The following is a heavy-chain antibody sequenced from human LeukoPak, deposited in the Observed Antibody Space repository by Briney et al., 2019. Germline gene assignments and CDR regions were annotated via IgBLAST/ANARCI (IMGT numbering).Heavy chain of an antibody. J-gene: IGHJ3*02. D-gene: IGHD6-13*01. CDR2: INPNSGGT. CDR1: GGTFSSYT. V-gene: IGHV1-2*06. Sequence: ASVKVSCKASGGTFSSYTISWVRQAPGQGLEWMGRINPNSGGTNYAQKFQGRVTMTRDTSISTAYMELSRLRSDDTAVYYCARGGFSSSWGHAFDIWGQGTMVTVSS. CDR3: ARGGFSSSWGHAFDI.